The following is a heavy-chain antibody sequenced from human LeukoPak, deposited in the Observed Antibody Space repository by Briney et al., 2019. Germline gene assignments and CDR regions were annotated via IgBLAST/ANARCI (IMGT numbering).Heavy chain of an antibody. Sequence: PSQTLSLTCTVSGGSISSGGYYWSWIRQLPGKGLEWIGYIYHSGSTYYNPSLKSRVTISVDRSKNQFSLKLSSVTAADTAVYYCASTLIAVAGRIYWGQGTLVTVSS. CDR2: IYHSGST. CDR3: ASTLIAVAGRIY. D-gene: IGHD6-19*01. CDR1: GGSISSGGYY. J-gene: IGHJ4*02. V-gene: IGHV4-30-2*01.